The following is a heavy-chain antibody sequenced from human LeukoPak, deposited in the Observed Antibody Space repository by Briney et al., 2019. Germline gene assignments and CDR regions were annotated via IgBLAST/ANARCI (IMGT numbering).Heavy chain of an antibody. D-gene: IGHD3-3*02. Sequence: ASVKVSCKASGYTFTGYYMHWVRQAPGQGLEGMGWINPNSGDTNYAQKFQGRVTVTRDTSISTAYMELSGLTSDDTAVYYCARTAFQFGDYFYYMDVWGKGTTVTVSS. V-gene: IGHV1-2*02. J-gene: IGHJ6*03. CDR1: GYTFTGYY. CDR2: INPNSGDT. CDR3: ARTAFQFGDYFYYMDV.